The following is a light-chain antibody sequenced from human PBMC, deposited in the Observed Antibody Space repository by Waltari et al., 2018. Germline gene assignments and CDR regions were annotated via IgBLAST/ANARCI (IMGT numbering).Light chain of an antibody. V-gene: IGKV1-12*01. CDR2: AAS. CDR3: QQYGSSRT. J-gene: IGKJ1*01. Sequence: DIQMTQSPSSLSASVGDRVTITCRASQGISSCLAWYQQKPGKAPELLIYAASSFQSGVPSRFSGSGSGTDFTLTISSLQPEDFAVYYCQQYGSSRTFGQGTKVEIK. CDR1: QGISSC.